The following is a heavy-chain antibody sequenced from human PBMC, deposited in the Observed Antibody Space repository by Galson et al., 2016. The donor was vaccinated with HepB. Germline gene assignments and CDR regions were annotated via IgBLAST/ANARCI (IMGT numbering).Heavy chain of an antibody. D-gene: IGHD5-24*01. CDR2: ISISGGST. CDR1: GFTFSSYA. Sequence: SLRLSCAASGFTFSSYAMNWVRQAPGKGLEWVSAISISGGSTYYAESVKGRFTISRDNSKNTLYLQINSLRAEDTAVYYCAKESIEDYYFGTDGWGQGTTVTVAS. V-gene: IGHV3-23*01. CDR3: AKESIEDYYFGTDG. J-gene: IGHJ6*02.